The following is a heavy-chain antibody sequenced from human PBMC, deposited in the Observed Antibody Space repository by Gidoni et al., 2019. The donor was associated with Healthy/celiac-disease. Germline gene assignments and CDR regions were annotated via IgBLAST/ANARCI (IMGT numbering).Heavy chain of an antibody. CDR2: IYWDDDK. D-gene: IGHD2-21*01. Sequence: QITLKASGPTLVKPTQTLTLTCTFSGFSLSTSRVGVGWIRQPPGKALEWLALIYWDDDKRYSPSLKSRLTITKDTSKNQVVLTMTNMDPVDTATYYCAHTPPIVVVIAAPVGAFDIWGQGTMVTVSS. CDR1: GFSLSTSRVG. CDR3: AHTPPIVVVIAAPVGAFDI. V-gene: IGHV2-5*02. J-gene: IGHJ3*02.